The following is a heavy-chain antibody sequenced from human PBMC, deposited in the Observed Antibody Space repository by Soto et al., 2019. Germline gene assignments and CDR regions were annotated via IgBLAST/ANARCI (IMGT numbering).Heavy chain of an antibody. J-gene: IGHJ4*02. Sequence: GXSVKDSCKASVYTFTCYYMHWVRQAPGQGLEWMGWINPNSGGTNYAQKFQGRVTMTRDTSISTAYMELSRLRPDDTAVYYCARVSSSGWYRFDSWGQGTLVTVSS. CDR1: VYTFTCYY. CDR3: ARVSSSGWYRFDS. CDR2: INPNSGGT. V-gene: IGHV1-2*02. D-gene: IGHD6-19*01.